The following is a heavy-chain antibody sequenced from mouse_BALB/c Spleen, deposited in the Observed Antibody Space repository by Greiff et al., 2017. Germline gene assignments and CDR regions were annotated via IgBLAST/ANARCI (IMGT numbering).Heavy chain of an antibody. J-gene: IGHJ3*02. Sequence: QVQLQQSGPELVKPGASVKISCKASGYAFSSSWMNWVKQRPGQGLEWIGRIYPGDGDTNYNGKFKGKATLTADKSSSTAYMQLSSLTSVDSAVYFCARSDDYGGLLGYWGQGTLVTVSA. D-gene: IGHD2-4*01. CDR1: GYAFSSSW. CDR3: ARSDDYGGLLGY. CDR2: IYPGDGDT. V-gene: IGHV1-82*01.